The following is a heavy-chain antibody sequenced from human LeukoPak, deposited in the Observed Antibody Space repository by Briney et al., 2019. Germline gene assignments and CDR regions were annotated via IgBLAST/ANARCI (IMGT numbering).Heavy chain of an antibody. CDR3: AKEVTMIVVVIDY. J-gene: IGHJ4*02. Sequence: TGGSLRLSCAASGFTFSHAWMNWVRQAPGKGLEWVSAISGSGGSTYYADSVKGRFTISRDNSKNTLYLQMNSLRAEDTAVYYCAKEVTMIVVVIDYWGQGTLVTVSS. CDR1: GFTFSHAW. CDR2: ISGSGGST. D-gene: IGHD3-22*01. V-gene: IGHV3-23*01.